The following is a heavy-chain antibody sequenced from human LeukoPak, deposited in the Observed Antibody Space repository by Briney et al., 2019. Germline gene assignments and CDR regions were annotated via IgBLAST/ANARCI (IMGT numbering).Heavy chain of an antibody. J-gene: IGHJ6*02. CDR2: IYYSGST. CDR3: ASQGGYSYGYYYYYGMDV. CDR1: GGSISSSSYY. Sequence: SETLSLTCTVSGGSISSSSYYWGWIRQPPGKGLEWIGTIYYSGSTYYNPSLKSRVTISVDTSKNQFSLKLSSVTAADTAVYYCASQGGYSYGYYYYYGMDVWGQGTTVTVSS. V-gene: IGHV4-39*01. D-gene: IGHD5-18*01.